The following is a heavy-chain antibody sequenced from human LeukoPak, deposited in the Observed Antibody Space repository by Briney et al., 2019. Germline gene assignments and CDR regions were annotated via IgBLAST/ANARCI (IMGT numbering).Heavy chain of an antibody. Sequence: PGGSLRLSCTASASTFSTYPMTWVRQAPRQGLERVSAISGNSVTIYYAYSVKRRFTISRDNTKNTLYLQMYSLRAEDTAVYYCAKILSGTFSFDGWGQGILVTVSS. J-gene: IGHJ4*02. CDR1: ASTFSTYP. D-gene: IGHD1-26*01. V-gene: IGHV3-23*01. CDR2: ISGNSVTI. CDR3: AKILSGTFSFDG.